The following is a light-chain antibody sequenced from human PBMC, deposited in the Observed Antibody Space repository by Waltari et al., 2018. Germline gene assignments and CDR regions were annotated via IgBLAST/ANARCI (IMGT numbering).Light chain of an antibody. CDR1: QSVSNW. CDR2: MAS. Sequence: DIQVTQSPSTLSASVGDRVTITCRASQSVSNWLAWYQQEPGKAPDLLVDMASRLEDGVPSRCSGSGSGTEFTLTISSLQPGDFATYYCQQYDSYPYTFGQGTKLEIK. V-gene: IGKV1-5*03. CDR3: QQYDSYPYT. J-gene: IGKJ2*01.